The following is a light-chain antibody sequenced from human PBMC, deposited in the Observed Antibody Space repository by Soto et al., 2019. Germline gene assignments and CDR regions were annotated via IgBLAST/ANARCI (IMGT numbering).Light chain of an antibody. CDR2: DAS. CDR1: QSFSTD. Sequence: EIVMTQSPATLSVSPGERATLSCRASQSFSTDLAWYQQKPGQAPRLLIYDASTRATGIPARFRGSGSGTEFTLSISSLQSEDFAVYYCQQYNDWPLTFGGGTKVEIK. J-gene: IGKJ4*01. V-gene: IGKV3-15*01. CDR3: QQYNDWPLT.